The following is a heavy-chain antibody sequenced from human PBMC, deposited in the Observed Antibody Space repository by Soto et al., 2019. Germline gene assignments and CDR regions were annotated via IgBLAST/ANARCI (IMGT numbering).Heavy chain of an antibody. J-gene: IGHJ4*02. CDR3: ARSFGWYAIDQ. CDR1: SASISSEQW. V-gene: IGHV4-4*02. Sequence: QMRLQESGPGLVKPSETLSLTCAVSSASISSEQWWSWVRQPPGKGLEWIGEIHHSGNTNSNPSLKSRVTMSVDKSKNQFSLNLNSLTAADTAVYYCARSFGWYAIDQWSQGTLVTVSS. CDR2: IHHSGNT. D-gene: IGHD6-19*01.